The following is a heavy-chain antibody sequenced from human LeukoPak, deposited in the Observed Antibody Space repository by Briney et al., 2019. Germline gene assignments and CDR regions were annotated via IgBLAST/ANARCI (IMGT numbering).Heavy chain of an antibody. J-gene: IGHJ4*02. D-gene: IGHD1-26*01. V-gene: IGHV3-23*01. CDR2: ISGSGGST. CDR3: AKGGSSSGSYLSDY. Sequence: GGSLRLSCAASGFTFSSYAMSWVRQAPGKGLEWVSAISGSGGSTYYADSVKGRFTISRDNSKSTLYLQMNSLRAEDTAVYYCAKGGSSSGSYLSDYWGQGTLVTVSS. CDR1: GFTFSSYA.